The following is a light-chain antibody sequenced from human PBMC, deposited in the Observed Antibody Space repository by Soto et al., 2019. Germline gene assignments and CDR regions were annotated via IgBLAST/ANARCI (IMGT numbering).Light chain of an antibody. CDR3: QQYDNRPLLT. J-gene: IGKJ4*01. CDR1: PDITNY. V-gene: IGKV1-33*01. Sequence: DIQMTQSPSSLSASVGDRVTITCQASPDITNYLNWYQQKPGKAPKLLIYDASNLEPGVPSRFSGRGSGTDFTFTISNLQPEDFATYYCQQYDNRPLLTFGGGTKVEIK. CDR2: DAS.